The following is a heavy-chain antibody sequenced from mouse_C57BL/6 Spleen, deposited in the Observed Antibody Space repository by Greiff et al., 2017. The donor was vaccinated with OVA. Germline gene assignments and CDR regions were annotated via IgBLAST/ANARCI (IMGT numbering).Heavy chain of an antibody. J-gene: IGHJ2*01. CDR2: ISSGGSYT. Sequence: EVKLMESGGDLVKPGGSLKLSCAASGFSFSSYGMSWVRQTPDKRLEWVATISSGGSYTYYPDSVKGRFTISRDNAKNTLYLQMSSLKSEDTAMYYCARPYSLQSYFDYWGQGTTLTVSS. D-gene: IGHD2-12*01. CDR1: GFSFSSYG. CDR3: ARPYSLQSYFDY. V-gene: IGHV5-6*01.